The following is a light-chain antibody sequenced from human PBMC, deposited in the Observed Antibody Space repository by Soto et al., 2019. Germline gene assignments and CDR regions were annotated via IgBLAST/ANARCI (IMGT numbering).Light chain of an antibody. CDR2: AAS. CDR1: QGISSY. J-gene: IGKJ1*01. CDR3: QQYYSYPRT. V-gene: IGKV1-8*01. Sequence: AIRMTQSPSSFSASTGDRVTITCRASQGISSYLAWYQQKPGKAPKLLIYAASTLQSGVPSRFSGSGSGTAFTLTINCLQSEDFATYYCQQYYSYPRTFGQGTKVEIK.